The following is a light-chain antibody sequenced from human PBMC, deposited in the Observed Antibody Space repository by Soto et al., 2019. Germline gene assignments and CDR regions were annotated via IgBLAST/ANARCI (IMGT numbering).Light chain of an antibody. V-gene: IGKV3D-15*01. Sequence: EVVMTQSPATLSVSPWEWVTLSWRASQSVSRNLAWYQQKPGQAPRLLIYGASTRATGIPARFSGSGSGTEFTLTISSLQSEDFAIYYCQQYNDWPRTFGQGAKVDIK. J-gene: IGKJ1*01. CDR3: QQYNDWPRT. CDR1: QSVSRN. CDR2: GAS.